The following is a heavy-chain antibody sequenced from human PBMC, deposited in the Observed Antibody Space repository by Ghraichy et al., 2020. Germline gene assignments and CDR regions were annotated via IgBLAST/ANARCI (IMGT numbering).Heavy chain of an antibody. D-gene: IGHD3-9*01. CDR3: ASTSYDILTGYQPLDT. J-gene: IGHJ5*02. V-gene: IGHV4-34*01. Sequence: SETLSLTCAVYGGSFSDYYWTWIRQPPGKGLQWIGEINHRGSTNYNPSLKSRVTISLDTSRNQFSLKLNSVTAADTAVYYCASTSYDILTGYQPLDTWGQGTLVTVCS. CDR2: INHRGST. CDR1: GGSFSDYY.